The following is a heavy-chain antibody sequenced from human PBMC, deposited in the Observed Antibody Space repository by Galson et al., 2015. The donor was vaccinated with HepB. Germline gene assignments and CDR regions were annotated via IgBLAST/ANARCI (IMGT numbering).Heavy chain of an antibody. CDR3: AGPSRSTIFGVISLGDS. CDR2: VSLGGRT. CDR1: DDSIISGGYF. D-gene: IGHD3-3*01. V-gene: IGHV4-30-2*01. J-gene: IGHJ4*02. Sequence: TLSLTCTVSDDSIISGGYFWSWIRQPPGRGLEWIGYVSLGGRTYYNPSLKSRVIMSVDTSRNQFSLNLNSVTAADTAVYFCAGPSRSTIFGVISLGDSWGRGTLVTVSS.